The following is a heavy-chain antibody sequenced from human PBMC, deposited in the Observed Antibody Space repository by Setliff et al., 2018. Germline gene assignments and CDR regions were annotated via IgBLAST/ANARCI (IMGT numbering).Heavy chain of an antibody. V-gene: IGHV4-38-2*01. CDR1: VYSISRDCH. D-gene: IGHD6-19*01. CDR2: VYYSGNT. J-gene: IGHJ4*02. CDR3: ARHRAVAGAYYFDF. Sequence: SETLSLTCAVSVYSISRDCHWGWIRQPPGKGLEWIGSVYYSGNTYYNASLKGRVTISGDTSKNQFSLKLTAVTAADTAIYYCARHRAVAGAYYFDFWGQGTLVTVSS.